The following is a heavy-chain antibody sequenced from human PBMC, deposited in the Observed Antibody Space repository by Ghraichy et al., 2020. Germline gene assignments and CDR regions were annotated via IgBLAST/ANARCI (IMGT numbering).Heavy chain of an antibody. Sequence: ETLSLTCAASGFTFDDHAMHWVRQAPGKGLEYISLITWDGDNTYYADSVRGRFTVSRDNSKNTLYLQMNSLRAEDTARYFCVKDRGTSGDGYGMDVWGQGTTVTVFS. CDR1: GFTFDDHA. J-gene: IGHJ6*02. CDR3: VKDRGTSGDGYGMDV. D-gene: IGHD2-2*01. CDR2: ITWDGDNT. V-gene: IGHV3-43D*03.